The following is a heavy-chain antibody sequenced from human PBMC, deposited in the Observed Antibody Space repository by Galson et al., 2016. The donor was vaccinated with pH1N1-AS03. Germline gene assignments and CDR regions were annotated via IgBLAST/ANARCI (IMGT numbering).Heavy chain of an antibody. CDR2: ISYDGTKK. Sequence: SLRLSCAASGFSFSTYSVHWVRQAPGRGLEWVALISYDGTKKFYADSVRGRFTISRDTSKNTVYLQMHSLRVEDTAVYYCTRASGSGWYGSYYDYWGQGTLVPVSS. J-gene: IGHJ4*02. D-gene: IGHD6-19*01. CDR3: TRASGSGWYGSYYDY. CDR1: GFSFSTYS. V-gene: IGHV3-30*04.